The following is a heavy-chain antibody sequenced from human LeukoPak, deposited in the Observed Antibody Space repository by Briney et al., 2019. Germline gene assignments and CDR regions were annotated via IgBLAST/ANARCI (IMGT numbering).Heavy chain of an antibody. D-gene: IGHD3-10*01. CDR2: IFRTGST. V-gene: IGHV4-39*02. J-gene: IGHJ5*01. CDR1: GDSISNYY. CDR3: ARRVGFYGSGSLNYFDP. Sequence: PSETLSLTCAVSGDSISNYYWGWIRQPPGKGLEWIGSIFRTGSTYYSASLKSRVSISVDTSKNHIALKLTSVTASDTAVYFCARRVGFYGSGSLNYFDPWGQGILVSVS.